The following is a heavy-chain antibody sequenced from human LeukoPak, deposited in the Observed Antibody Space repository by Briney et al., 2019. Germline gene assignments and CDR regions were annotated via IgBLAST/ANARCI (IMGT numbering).Heavy chain of an antibody. V-gene: IGHV4-34*01. Sequence: PSETLSLTCAVYGGSFSGYYWSWLRQPPGKGLEWIGKINHSGSTNYNPSLKSRVTISVDTSKNQFSLKLSSVTAADTAVYYCARGGSTQTDTAMVDYWGQGTLVTVSS. D-gene: IGHD5-18*01. CDR1: GGSFSGYY. CDR3: ARGGSTQTDTAMVDY. J-gene: IGHJ4*02. CDR2: INHSGST.